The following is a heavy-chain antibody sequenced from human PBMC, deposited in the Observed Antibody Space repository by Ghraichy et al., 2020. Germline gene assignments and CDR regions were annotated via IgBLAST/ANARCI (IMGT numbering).Heavy chain of an antibody. CDR3: ARGSASSSYYYYYMDV. CDR2: SRNKPNSYST. J-gene: IGHJ6*03. Sequence: SLNISCAASGFTFSVHYMEWVRQAPGKGLEWVGRSRNKPNSYSTEYAASVEGRFTISRDDSKTSVYLQMNSLKTEDTAGYYCARGSASSSYYYYYMDVWGKGTTVTVSS. V-gene: IGHV3-72*01. CDR1: GFTFSVHY. D-gene: IGHD1-26*01.